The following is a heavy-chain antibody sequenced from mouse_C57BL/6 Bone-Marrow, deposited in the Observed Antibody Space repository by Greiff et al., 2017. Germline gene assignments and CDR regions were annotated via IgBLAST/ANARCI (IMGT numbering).Heavy chain of an antibody. CDR1: GFTFSDYG. CDR2: SSSGSSTI. CDR3: ASSYYGMDY. J-gene: IGHJ4*01. V-gene: IGHV5-17*01. Sequence: EVKVVESGGGLVKPGGSLELSCAASGFTFSDYGMHWVRQAPEKGLEWVAYSSSGSSTIYYADTVKGRFSISRDNAKNTLFLQMTSLRSEDTAMYYCASSYYGMDYWGQGTSVTVSS.